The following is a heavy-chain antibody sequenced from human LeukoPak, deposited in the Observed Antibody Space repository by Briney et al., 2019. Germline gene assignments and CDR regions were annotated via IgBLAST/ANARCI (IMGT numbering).Heavy chain of an antibody. Sequence: ASVKVSCKASGYTFTGYYLHWVRQAPGQGLEWMGCVNPNSGDTNYAQKFQGRVTMTRDTSISTAYMELSRLRSDDTAVYYCARVWQQLNRRDAFDIWGQGTMVTVSS. D-gene: IGHD6-13*01. V-gene: IGHV1-2*02. J-gene: IGHJ3*02. CDR2: VNPNSGDT. CDR3: ARVWQQLNRRDAFDI. CDR1: GYTFTGYY.